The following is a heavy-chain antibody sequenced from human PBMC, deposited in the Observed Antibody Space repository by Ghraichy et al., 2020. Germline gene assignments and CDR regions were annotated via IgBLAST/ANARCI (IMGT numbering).Heavy chain of an antibody. V-gene: IGHV4-34*01. D-gene: IGHD3-22*01. J-gene: IGHJ4*02. CDR1: GGSFSGYY. CDR2: INHSGST. CDR3: ARGNYYYDSSGYSR. Sequence: SETLSLTCAVYGGSFSGYYWSWIRQPPGKGLEWIGEINHSGSTNYNPSLKSRVTISVDTSKNQFSLKLSSVTAADTAVYYCARGNYYYDSSGYSRWGQGTLVTVSS.